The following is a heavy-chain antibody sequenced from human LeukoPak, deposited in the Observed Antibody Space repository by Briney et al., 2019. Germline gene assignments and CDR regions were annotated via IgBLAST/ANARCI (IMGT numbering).Heavy chain of an antibody. J-gene: IGHJ4*02. CDR3: ARFPYSSSWVDY. Sequence: KASETLSLTCTVSGGSISSSSYYWGWIRQPPGKGLEWIGSIYYSGSTYYNPSLKSRVTISVDTSKNQFSLKLSSVTAADTAVYYCARFPYSSSWVDYWGQGTLVTVSS. D-gene: IGHD6-13*01. CDR2: IYYSGST. V-gene: IGHV4-39*01. CDR1: GGSISSSSYY.